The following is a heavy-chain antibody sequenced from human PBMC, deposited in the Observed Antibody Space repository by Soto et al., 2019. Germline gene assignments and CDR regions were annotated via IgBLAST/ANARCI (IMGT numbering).Heavy chain of an antibody. V-gene: IGHV4-34*01. Sequence: SETLSLTCTVSGGSISSYYWSWIRQPPGKGLEWIGEINHSGSTNYNPSLKSRVTISVDTSKNQFSLKLSSVTAADTAVYYCASTLRGYSYGRTFDYWGQGTLVTVSS. J-gene: IGHJ4*02. D-gene: IGHD5-18*01. CDR1: GGSISSYY. CDR2: INHSGST. CDR3: ASTLRGYSYGRTFDY.